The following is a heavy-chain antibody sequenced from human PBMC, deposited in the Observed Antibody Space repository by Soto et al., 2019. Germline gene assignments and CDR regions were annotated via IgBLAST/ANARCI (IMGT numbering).Heavy chain of an antibody. D-gene: IGHD2-2*01. CDR2: INHSGST. J-gene: IGHJ5*02. Sequence: SETLSLTCAVYGGSFSGYYWSWIRQPPGKGLEWIGEINHSGSTNYNPSLKSRVTIAVDTSKNQVSLKLSSVTAADTAVYYCARRYCSSTSCYDEGPIVGGWFDPWGQGTLVTVSS. V-gene: IGHV4-34*01. CDR1: GGSFSGYY. CDR3: ARRYCSSTSCYDEGPIVGGWFDP.